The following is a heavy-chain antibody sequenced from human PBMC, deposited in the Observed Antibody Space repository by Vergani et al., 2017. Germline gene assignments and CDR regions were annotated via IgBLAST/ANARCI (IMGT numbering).Heavy chain of an antibody. CDR2: IIPIFGTA. D-gene: IGHD3-10*01. CDR3: ASNSDGSGTLPKYYFDY. CDR1: GGTFSSYA. J-gene: IGHJ4*02. V-gene: IGHV1-69*01. Sequence: QVQLVQSGAEVKKPGSSVKVSCKASGGTFSSYAISWVRQAPGQGLEWMGGIIPIFGTANYAQKFQGRVTITADESTSTAYMGLSSLRSEDTAVYYCASNSDGSGTLPKYYFDYWGQGTLVTVSS.